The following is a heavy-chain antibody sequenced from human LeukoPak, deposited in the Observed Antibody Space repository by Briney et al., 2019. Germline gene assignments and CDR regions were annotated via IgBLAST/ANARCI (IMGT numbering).Heavy chain of an antibody. D-gene: IGHD3-22*01. J-gene: IGHJ4*02. V-gene: IGHV1-8*01. CDR3: ARAIPNNYYDSSGHNFDY. CDR1: GYTFTSYD. CDR2: MNPNSGNT. Sequence: AASVKVSCKASGYTFTSYDINWVRQATGQGLEWMGWMNPNSGNTGYAQKFQGRVTMTRSTSISTAYMELSSLRSEDTAVYYCARAIPNNYYDSSGHNFDYWGQGTLVTVSS.